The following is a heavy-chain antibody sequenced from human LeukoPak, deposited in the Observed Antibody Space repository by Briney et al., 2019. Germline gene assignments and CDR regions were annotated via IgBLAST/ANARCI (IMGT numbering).Heavy chain of an antibody. V-gene: IGHV3-21*01. CDR3: ARVRNYYDSSGYLGGYFDY. J-gene: IGHJ4*02. Sequence: NPGGSLRLSCAASGFTFSSYSMNWVRQAPGKGLEWVSSISSSSSYIYYADSVKGRFTISRDNAKNSLYLQMNSLRAEDTAVYYCARVRNYYDSSGYLGGYFDYWGQGTLVTVSS. CDR2: ISSSSSYI. D-gene: IGHD3-22*01. CDR1: GFTFSSYS.